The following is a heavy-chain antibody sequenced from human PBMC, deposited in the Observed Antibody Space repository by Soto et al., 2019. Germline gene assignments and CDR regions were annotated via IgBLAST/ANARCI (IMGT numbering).Heavy chain of an antibody. D-gene: IGHD2-2*01. CDR2: INQDGTEK. CDR1: EFIFSRLW. J-gene: IGHJ6*03. Sequence: GGSLRLSCAASEFIFSRLWMSWVRQTPGKGLEWVANINQDGTEKYYLDSVKGRFTISRDNAKNSLYLQMNSLRAEDTAVYYCAREGYCSSTSCYAGPYYYYYYYMDVWGKGTTVTVSS. V-gene: IGHV3-7*01. CDR3: AREGYCSSTSCYAGPYYYYYYYMDV.